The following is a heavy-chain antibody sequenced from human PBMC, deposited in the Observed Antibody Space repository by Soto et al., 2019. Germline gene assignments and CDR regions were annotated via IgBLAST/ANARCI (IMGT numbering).Heavy chain of an antibody. CDR3: ARVGEYYDILTGYYIRGRGFFDY. D-gene: IGHD3-9*01. J-gene: IGHJ4*02. Sequence: GASVKVSCKASGYTFTSYAMHWVRQAPGQRLEWMGWINAGNGNTKYSQKFQGRVTITRDTSASTAYMELSSLRSEDTAVYYCARVGEYYDILTGYYIRGRGFFDYWGQGTLVTVSS. CDR2: INAGNGNT. CDR1: GYTFTSYA. V-gene: IGHV1-3*01.